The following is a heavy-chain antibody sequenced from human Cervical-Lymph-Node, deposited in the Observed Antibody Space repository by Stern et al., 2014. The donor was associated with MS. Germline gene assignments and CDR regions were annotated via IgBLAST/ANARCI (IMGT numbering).Heavy chain of an antibody. J-gene: IGHJ4*02. D-gene: IGHD6-19*01. Sequence: VQLEESGPGLVKPSQTLSLTCSVSGGSINTGSFYWTWIRQPAGKGLEWIGRISTSGSTNYNPSLRSRVTISIDRSKTHSPLNLTSVTAADTAVYYCATSESVAVSGSDFWGQGTLVTVSS. V-gene: IGHV4-61*02. CDR1: GGSINTGSFY. CDR2: ISTSGST. CDR3: ATSESVAVSGSDF.